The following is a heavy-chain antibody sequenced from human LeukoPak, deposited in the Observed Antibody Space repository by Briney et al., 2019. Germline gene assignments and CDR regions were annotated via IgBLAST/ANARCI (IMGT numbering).Heavy chain of an antibody. Sequence: GASLRLSCAASGFTFSSYAMSWVRQAPGKGLEWVSAISGSGGSIYYADSVKGRFTISRDNSKNTLYLQMNSLRAEDTAVYYCAKDDIVGATLLFDYWGQGTLVTVSS. V-gene: IGHV3-23*01. D-gene: IGHD1-26*01. CDR2: ISGSGGSI. CDR3: AKDDIVGATLLFDY. CDR1: GFTFSSYA. J-gene: IGHJ4*02.